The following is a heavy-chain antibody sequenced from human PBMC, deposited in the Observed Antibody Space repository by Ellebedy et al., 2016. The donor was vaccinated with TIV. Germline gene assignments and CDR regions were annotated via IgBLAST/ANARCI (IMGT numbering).Heavy chain of an antibody. CDR2: INHSGST. J-gene: IGHJ6*02. D-gene: IGHD2-2*01. CDR1: GGSFSGYY. V-gene: IGHV4-34*01. CDR3: ARARICSSTSCYRYYYGMDV. Sequence: SETLSLTXAVYGGSFSGYYWSWICQPPGKGLEWIGEINHSGSTNYNPSLKSRVTISVDTSKNQFSLKLSSVTAADTAVYYCARARICSSTSCYRYYYGMDVWGQGTTVTVSS.